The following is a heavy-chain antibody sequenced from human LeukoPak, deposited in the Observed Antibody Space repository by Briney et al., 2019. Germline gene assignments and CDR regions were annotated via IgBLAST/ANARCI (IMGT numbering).Heavy chain of an antibody. CDR1: GGSISSSSYY. J-gene: IGHJ3*02. V-gene: IGHV4-39*01. CDR3: APSGSSTSGPFDI. Sequence: PSETLSLTCTVSGGSISSSSYYWGWIRQPPGKGLEWIGSIYYSGSTYYNPSLKSRVTISVDTSKNQFSLKLSSVTAADTAVYYCAPSGSSTSGPFDIWGQGTMVTVSS. CDR2: IYYSGST. D-gene: IGHD2-2*01.